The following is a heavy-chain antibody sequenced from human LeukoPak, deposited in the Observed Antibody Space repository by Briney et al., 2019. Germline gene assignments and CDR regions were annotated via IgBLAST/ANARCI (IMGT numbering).Heavy chain of an antibody. Sequence: SETLSLTCTISGGSISSYYWSWIRQPPGKGLEWIGYIYYTGSTNHNPSLKSRVTISVDTSKNQFSLKLSSVTAADTAVYYCARAAREGIVGATTGFDYWGQGTLVTVSS. CDR3: ARAAREGIVGATTGFDY. D-gene: IGHD1-26*01. J-gene: IGHJ4*02. CDR2: IYYTGST. V-gene: IGHV4-59*08. CDR1: GGSISSYY.